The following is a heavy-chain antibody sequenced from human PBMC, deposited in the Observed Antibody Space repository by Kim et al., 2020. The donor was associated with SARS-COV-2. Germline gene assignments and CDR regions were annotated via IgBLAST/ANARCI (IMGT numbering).Heavy chain of an antibody. D-gene: IGHD3-22*01. Sequence: SETLSLTCIVSSASISSNDYYWVRIRQPPERGLEWSGHVYYDGSTYYNPSLKRRVIISVDRSKSQFSLRLNSVTVAHTAVYYCARRYYDGTGYFFWGQGTLVTLS. CDR1: SASISSNDYY. J-gene: IGHJ4*02. V-gene: IGHV4-39*01. CDR2: VYYDGST. CDR3: ARRYYDGTGYFF.